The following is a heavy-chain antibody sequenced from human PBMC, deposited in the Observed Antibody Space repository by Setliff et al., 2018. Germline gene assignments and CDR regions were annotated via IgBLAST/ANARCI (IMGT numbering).Heavy chain of an antibody. D-gene: IGHD6-6*01. Sequence: GASVKVSCKASGYTFTSYAMNWVRQAPGQGLEWMGWINTNTGNPTYAQGFTGRFVFSLDTSVSTTYLQISSLKAEDTAVYYCARGEYTSLPSGVYYHMDVWGKGTTVTVS. CDR2: INTNTGNP. J-gene: IGHJ6*03. V-gene: IGHV7-4-1*02. CDR3: ARGEYTSLPSGVYYHMDV. CDR1: GYTFTSYA.